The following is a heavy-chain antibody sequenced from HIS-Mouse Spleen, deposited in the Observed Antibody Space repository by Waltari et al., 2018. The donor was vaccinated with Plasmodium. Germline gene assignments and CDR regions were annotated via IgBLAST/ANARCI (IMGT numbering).Heavy chain of an antibody. CDR2: IYYSGRT. CDR3: ARQLAYYDFWSGYSRGYYFDY. CDR1: GGSISSSSYY. D-gene: IGHD3-3*01. V-gene: IGHV4-39*01. Sequence: QLQLQESGPGLVKPSETLSLTCTVSGGSISSSSYYWGWIRQPPGKGLEWIGCIYYSGRTHYNPSLKSRVTISVDTSKNQFSLKLSSVTAADTAVYYCARQLAYYDFWSGYSRGYYFDYWGQGTLVTVSS. J-gene: IGHJ4*02.